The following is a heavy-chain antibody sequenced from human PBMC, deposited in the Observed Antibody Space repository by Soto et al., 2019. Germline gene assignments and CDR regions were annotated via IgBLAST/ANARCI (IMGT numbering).Heavy chain of an antibody. J-gene: IGHJ4*02. CDR2: ISYDGSNK. V-gene: IGHV3-30*18. CDR3: AKDPAGGYSSSWYFDY. D-gene: IGHD6-13*01. Sequence: GGSLRLSCAASGFTFSSYGMHWVRQAPGKGLEWVAVISYDGSNKYYADSVKGRFTISRDNSKNTLYLQMNSLRAEDTAVYYCAKDPAGGYSSSWYFDYWGQGTLVTVSS. CDR1: GFTFSSYG.